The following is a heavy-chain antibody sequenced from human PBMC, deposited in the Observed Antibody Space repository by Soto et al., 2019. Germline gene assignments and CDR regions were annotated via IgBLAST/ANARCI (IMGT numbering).Heavy chain of an antibody. Sequence: TLSLTCTVSGGSVTNSSYYWGWIRQSPGKGLEWIGSVYYRGRSYSKSSVKSRVTISVDTSKNRFSLSLNPVTASDTAVYFCVSKRTTVPTRAYFDYWGPGALVTVYS. D-gene: IGHD4-17*01. CDR1: GGSVTNSSYY. CDR2: VYYRGRS. CDR3: VSKRTTVPTRAYFDY. J-gene: IGHJ4*02. V-gene: IGHV4-39*01.